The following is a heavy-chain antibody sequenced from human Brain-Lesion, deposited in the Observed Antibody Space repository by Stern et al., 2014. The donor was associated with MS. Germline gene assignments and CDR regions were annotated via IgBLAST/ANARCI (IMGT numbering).Heavy chain of an antibody. CDR3: ARGRVVPGFQYYATDV. D-gene: IGHD2-2*01. CDR1: GGSISSGGYY. V-gene: IGHV4-61*02. CDR2: IFNSGST. Sequence: VQLEESGPGLVKPSQTLSLSCTVSGGSISSGGYYWSWIRQPAGKGLEWIGRIFNSGSTSYTPSLKSRVTISIDTSKNQFSLRLNPMTAADTAVYYCARGRVVPGFQYYATDVWGQGTTVIVSS. J-gene: IGHJ6*02.